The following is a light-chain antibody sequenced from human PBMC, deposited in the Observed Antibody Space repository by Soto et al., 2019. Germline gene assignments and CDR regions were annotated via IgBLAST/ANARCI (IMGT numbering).Light chain of an antibody. V-gene: IGKV4-1*01. Sequence: IVMTQSPDSLAVSLGERATINCKSSQSVLSNSNNKNYLAWYQQKPSQPPKLLIYWASTRESGVPDRFSGSGSETDFTLTISSLQAEDVAIYYCQQYYNFPPLTFGGGTKVEIK. CDR2: WAS. J-gene: IGKJ4*01. CDR1: QSVLSNSNNKNY. CDR3: QQYYNFPPLT.